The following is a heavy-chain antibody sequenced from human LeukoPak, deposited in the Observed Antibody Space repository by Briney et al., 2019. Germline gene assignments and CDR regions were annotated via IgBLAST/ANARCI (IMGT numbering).Heavy chain of an antibody. J-gene: IGHJ4*02. D-gene: IGHD3-22*01. CDR3: ARDSSGYYYFDY. V-gene: IGHV4-4*07. CDR1: GGSISSYY. Sequence: PSETLSLTCTVSGGSISSYYWSWIRQPAGKGLGWIGRIYTSGSTNYNPSLKSRVTMSVDTSKNQFSLKLSSVTAADTAVYYCARDSSGYYYFDYWGQGTLVTVSS. CDR2: IYTSGST.